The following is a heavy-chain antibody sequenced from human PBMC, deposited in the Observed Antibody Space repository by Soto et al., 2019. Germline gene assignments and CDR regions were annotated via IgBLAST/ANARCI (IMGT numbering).Heavy chain of an antibody. CDR2: INPNSGGT. CDR3: ARDYPVTPSNNYYYYYMDV. D-gene: IGHD4-17*01. CDR1: GYTFTGYY. V-gene: IGHV1-2*04. Sequence: ASVKVSCKASGYTFTGYYMHWVRQAPGQGLEWMGWINPNSGGTNYAQKFQGWVTMTRDTSISTAYMELSRLRSDDTAVYYCARDYPVTPSNNYYYYYMDVWGKGTTLTVPS. J-gene: IGHJ6*03.